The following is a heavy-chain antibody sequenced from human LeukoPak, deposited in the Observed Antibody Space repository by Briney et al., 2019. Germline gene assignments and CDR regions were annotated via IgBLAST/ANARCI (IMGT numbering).Heavy chain of an antibody. Sequence: GGSLRLSCSASGFTFSSYSMTWVRQAPGKGLEWVSGISYGGDFKYYAASMKGRFTISRDDSKSTLYLQMNSLRAEDTAVYYCAKDSSNWYYMDVWGRGTTVTVS. D-gene: IGHD6-13*01. J-gene: IGHJ6*03. CDR1: GFTFSSYS. V-gene: IGHV3-23*01. CDR2: ISYGGDFK. CDR3: AKDSSNWYYMDV.